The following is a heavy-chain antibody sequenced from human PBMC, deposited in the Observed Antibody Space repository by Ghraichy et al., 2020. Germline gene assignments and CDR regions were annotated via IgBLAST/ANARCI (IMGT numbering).Heavy chain of an antibody. D-gene: IGHD6-6*01. Sequence: SETLSLTCTVSGGSISSGGYYWSWIRQHPGKGLEWIGYIYYSGSTYYNPSLKSRVTISVDTSKNQFSLKLSSVTAADTAVYYCARDSIAARTFDYWGQGTLVTVSS. CDR1: GGSISSGGYY. V-gene: IGHV4-31*03. J-gene: IGHJ4*02. CDR3: ARDSIAARTFDY. CDR2: IYYSGST.